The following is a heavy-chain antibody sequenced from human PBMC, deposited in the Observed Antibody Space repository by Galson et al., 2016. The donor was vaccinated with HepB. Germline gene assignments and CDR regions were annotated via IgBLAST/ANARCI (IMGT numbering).Heavy chain of an antibody. CDR2: ISYDGSNK. CDR3: AKDVRYSYGYGKVYYYYGMDV. V-gene: IGHV3-30*18. Sequence: FCAASGFTFSSYGMHWVRQAPGKGLEWVAVISYDGSNKYYADSVKGRFTISRDNSKNTLYLQMNSLRAEDTAVYYCAKDVRYSYGYGKVYYYYGMDVWGQGTTVTVSS. J-gene: IGHJ6*02. D-gene: IGHD5-18*01. CDR1: GFTFSSYG.